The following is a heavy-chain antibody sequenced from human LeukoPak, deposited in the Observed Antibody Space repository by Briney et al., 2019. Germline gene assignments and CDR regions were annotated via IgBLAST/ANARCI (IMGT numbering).Heavy chain of an antibody. CDR2: IRSKTNTYAT. V-gene: IGHV3-73*01. CDR3: SGLRDGYQVSFDY. J-gene: IGHJ4*02. D-gene: IGHD5-24*01. Sequence: HPGGSLRLSCAASGFTFSGSSIHWVRQASGQGLEWVGRIRSKTNTYATAYAASVKGRFTISRDDSKNTAYLQMNGLKTEDTAVYYCSGLRDGYQVSFDYGGQGTLVTVSS. CDR1: GFTFSGSS.